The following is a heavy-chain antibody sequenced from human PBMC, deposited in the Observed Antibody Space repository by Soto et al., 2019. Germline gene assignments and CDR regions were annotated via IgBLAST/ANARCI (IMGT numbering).Heavy chain of an antibody. D-gene: IGHD1-1*01. V-gene: IGHV2-5*02. CDR3: AHRQLYNGAWNEGTFDY. CDR1: GFSLTTRPVG. CDR2: IYWDDDK. J-gene: IGHJ4*02. Sequence: QSTLKESGPTLVKPTQTLTLTCTFSGFSLTTRPVGVGWIRQPPGQALEWLALIYWDDDKRYNPSLKTRVTITKDTSKNQVVLTMTNMDPVDTATYYCAHRQLYNGAWNEGTFDYWGQGALVTVSS.